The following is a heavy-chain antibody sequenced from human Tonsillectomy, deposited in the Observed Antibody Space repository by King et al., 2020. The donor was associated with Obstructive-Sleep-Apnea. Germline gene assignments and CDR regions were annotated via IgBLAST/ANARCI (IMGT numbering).Heavy chain of an antibody. CDR1: GFTVSRNY. J-gene: IGHJ4*02. D-gene: IGHD6-19*01. CDR2: IYSGGST. CDR3: ARDVAVAARGY. Sequence: VQLVESGGGLVQPGGSLRLSCAVSGFTVSRNYMSWVRQAPGKGLEWVSVIYSGGSTYYADSVKGRFTIPRDNSKNTLYLQMNSLRAEDTAVYYCARDVAVAARGYWGQGTLVTVSS. V-gene: IGHV3-66*01.